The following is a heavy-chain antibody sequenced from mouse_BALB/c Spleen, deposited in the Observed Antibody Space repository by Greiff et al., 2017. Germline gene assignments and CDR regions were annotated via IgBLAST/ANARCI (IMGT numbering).Heavy chain of an antibody. D-gene: IGHD2-4*01. J-gene: IGHJ2*01. CDR3: ARKEGYDYDGFDY. Sequence: QVQLQQPGAELVKPGASVKMSCKASGYTFTSYNMHWVKQTPGQGLEWIGAIYPGNGDTSYNQKFKGKATLTADKSSSTAYMQLSSLTSEDSAVYYCARKEGYDYDGFDYWGQGTTLTVSS. V-gene: IGHV1-12*01. CDR2: IYPGNGDT. CDR1: GYTFTSYN.